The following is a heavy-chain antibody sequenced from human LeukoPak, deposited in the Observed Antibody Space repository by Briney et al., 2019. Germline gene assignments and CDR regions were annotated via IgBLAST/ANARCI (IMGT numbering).Heavy chain of an antibody. CDR3: AMTPVTSNWFDP. V-gene: IGHV1-46*01. Sequence: ASVKVSCKASGYTFTSYYIHWVRQAPGQGLEWMGIINPSGGSTSYAQKFQGRVTMTRDTSTSTVYMELSSLRSEDTAVYYCAMTPVTSNWFDPWGQGTLVTVSS. CDR2: INPSGGST. CDR1: GYTFTSYY. J-gene: IGHJ5*02. D-gene: IGHD4-17*01.